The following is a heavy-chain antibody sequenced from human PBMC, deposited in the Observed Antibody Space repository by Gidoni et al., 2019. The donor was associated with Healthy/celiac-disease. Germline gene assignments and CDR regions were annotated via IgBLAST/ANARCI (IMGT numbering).Heavy chain of an antibody. Sequence: EVQLLESEGGLVQPGGSLRLSCAASGFNFSSYAMSWVRQAPGKGLEWVSASSGSGGSTYYADSVKGRFTISRDNSKNTLYLQMNSLRAEDTAVYYCAKGDYGDYLPGYWGQGTLVTVSS. CDR1: GFNFSSYA. CDR2: SSGSGGST. D-gene: IGHD4-17*01. J-gene: IGHJ4*02. V-gene: IGHV3-23*01. CDR3: AKGDYGDYLPGY.